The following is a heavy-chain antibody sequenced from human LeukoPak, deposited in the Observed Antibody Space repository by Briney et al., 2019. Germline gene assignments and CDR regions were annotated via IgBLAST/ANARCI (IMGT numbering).Heavy chain of an antibody. J-gene: IGHJ4*02. CDR1: GFTLSTYD. Sequence: PGGSLRLSCAASGFTLSTYDLHWVRQPTGKGLEWVSAIGPSGDTYYGGSVRGRFTISRENAKNSLYLQMNNLRAGDTAVYYCARDHCNGGRCYIDYWGQGTLVTVSS. CDR2: IGPSGDT. V-gene: IGHV3-13*01. CDR3: ARDHCNGGRCYIDY. D-gene: IGHD2-15*01.